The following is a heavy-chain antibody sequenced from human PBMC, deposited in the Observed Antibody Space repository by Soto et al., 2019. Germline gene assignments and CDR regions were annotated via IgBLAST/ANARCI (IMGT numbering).Heavy chain of an antibody. Sequence: QVQLQESGPGLVKPSQTLSLTCTVSGGSISSGGYYWSWIRQHPGKGLEWIGYIYYSGSTYYNPSLKSRVTISVDTSKNQFSLKLSSLTAADPAVYYCARGVTMVRGVIHTPYFDYWGQGTLVTVSS. CDR1: GGSISSGGYY. V-gene: IGHV4-31*03. J-gene: IGHJ4*02. CDR2: IYYSGST. CDR3: ARGVTMVRGVIHTPYFDY. D-gene: IGHD3-10*01.